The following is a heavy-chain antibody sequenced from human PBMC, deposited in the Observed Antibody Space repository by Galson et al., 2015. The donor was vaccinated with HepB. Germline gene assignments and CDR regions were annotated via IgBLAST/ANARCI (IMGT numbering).Heavy chain of an antibody. Sequence: SVKVSCKASGYTFTSYGFIWVRQAPGQGLECMGWINTYNGGTKYAQILQGRVTMTTGTSTSTACMELRSLRSDDTAVYYCARWLHGQRYYFDYWGQGTLVTVSS. CDR1: GYTFTSYG. V-gene: IGHV1-18*01. J-gene: IGHJ4*02. D-gene: IGHD5-24*01. CDR3: ARWLHGQRYYFDY. CDR2: INTYNGGT.